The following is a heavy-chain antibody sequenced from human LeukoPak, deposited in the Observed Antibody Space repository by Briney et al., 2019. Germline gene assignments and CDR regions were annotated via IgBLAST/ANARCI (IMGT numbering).Heavy chain of an antibody. V-gene: IGHV3-48*03. Sequence: PGGSLRLSCAASGFTFSDYGMNWVRQAPGKGLEWVSYISSSPINIYYADSVRGRFTISRDNAKNSVFLQMNSLRAEDTAVYYCARGPADDDDKWIDPWGQGTLVTVSS. J-gene: IGHJ5*02. CDR1: GFTFSDYG. CDR2: ISSSPINI. CDR3: ARGPADDDDKWIDP. D-gene: IGHD1-1*01.